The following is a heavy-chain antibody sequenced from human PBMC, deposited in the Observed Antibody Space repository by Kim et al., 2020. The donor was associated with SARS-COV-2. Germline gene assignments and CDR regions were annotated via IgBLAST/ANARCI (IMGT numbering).Heavy chain of an antibody. V-gene: IGHV3-30-3*01. Sequence: GGSLRLSCAASGFSFDKYAMHWVRQAPGKGLEWVTEISYDATYTHSDSVKGRFTVSRDNFRKTLYLQMNSLRSDDTAVYYCARQGDYCIDVWGRGTMVIV. CDR3: ARQGDYCIDV. D-gene: IGHD4-4*01. CDR1: GFSFDKYA. J-gene: IGHJ3*01. CDR2: ISYDATYT.